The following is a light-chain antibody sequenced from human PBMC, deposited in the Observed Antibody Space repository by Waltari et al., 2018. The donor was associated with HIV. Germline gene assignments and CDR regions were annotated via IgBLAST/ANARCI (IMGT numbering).Light chain of an antibody. J-gene: IGLJ3*02. Sequence: QSVLTQPPSASGTPGQRVTISCSGGSSNVGSHNVHWYQQLPGEAPKPLIYFNIHPPSGVPVAFSGAKSCTSASRAISGLQSEDEAYYYCAARDDSLHGVVFGGGTKVTVL. CDR1: SSNVGSHN. V-gene: IGLV1-44*01. CDR2: FNI. CDR3: AARDDSLHGVV.